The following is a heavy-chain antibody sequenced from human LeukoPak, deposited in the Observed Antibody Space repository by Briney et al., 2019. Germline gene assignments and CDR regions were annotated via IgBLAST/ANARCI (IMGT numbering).Heavy chain of an antibody. V-gene: IGHV3-48*03. CDR1: GFTFSRYE. Sequence: GGSLRVSCAASGFTFSRYEMNWVRQGPGKGLEWVSYISSSGSIIYYADSVKGRFTISRANEKNSMYLQMNSLRAEDTDVYYCARMATAMERPFDYWGQGTLVTVSS. D-gene: IGHD5-18*01. CDR2: ISSSGSII. CDR3: ARMATAMERPFDY. J-gene: IGHJ4*02.